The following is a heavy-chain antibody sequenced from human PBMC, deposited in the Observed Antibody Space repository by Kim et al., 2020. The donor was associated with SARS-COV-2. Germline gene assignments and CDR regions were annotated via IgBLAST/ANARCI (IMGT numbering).Heavy chain of an antibody. J-gene: IGHJ4*02. CDR3: AKDLPYCGGDCYSLALGY. CDR2: ISGSGGST. D-gene: IGHD2-21*01. Sequence: GGSLRLSCAASGFTFSSYAMSWVRQAPGKGLEWVSAISGSGGSTYYADSVKGRFTISRDNSKNTLYLQMNSLRAEDTAVYYCAKDLPYCGGDCYSLALGYWGQGTLVTVSS. V-gene: IGHV3-23*01. CDR1: GFTFSSYA.